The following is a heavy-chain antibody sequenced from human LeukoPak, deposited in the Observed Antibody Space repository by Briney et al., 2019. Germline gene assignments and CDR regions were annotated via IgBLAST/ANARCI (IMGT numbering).Heavy chain of an antibody. J-gene: IGHJ4*02. V-gene: IGHV4-38-2*02. D-gene: IGHD4-17*01. CDR2: IYHSGST. CDR3: ARDLYGDYEDY. CDR1: GYSISSGYY. Sequence: SETLSLTCTVSGYSISSGYYWGWIRQPPGKGLEWIGSIYHSGSTYYKPSLKSRVTISVDTSKNQFSLKLSSVTAADTAVYYCARDLYGDYEDYWGQGALVTVSS.